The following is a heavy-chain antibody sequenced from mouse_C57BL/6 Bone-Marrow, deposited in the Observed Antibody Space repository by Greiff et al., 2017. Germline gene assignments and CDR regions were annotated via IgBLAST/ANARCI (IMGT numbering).Heavy chain of an antibody. Sequence: VQLQQPGAELVMPGASVKLSCKASGYSFTDYNMNWVKQSNGKSLEWIGVINPNYGTTSYNQTFKGKATLTVDQSSSTAYMQLNSLTSEDSAVYDCASADYYAMDYWGQGTSVTVSS. V-gene: IGHV1-39*01. CDR2: INPNYGTT. CDR3: ASADYYAMDY. CDR1: GYSFTDYN. J-gene: IGHJ4*01.